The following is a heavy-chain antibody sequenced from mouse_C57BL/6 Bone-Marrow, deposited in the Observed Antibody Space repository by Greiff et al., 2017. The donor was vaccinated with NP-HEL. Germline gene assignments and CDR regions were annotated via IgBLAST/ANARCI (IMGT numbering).Heavy chain of an antibody. CDR2: IYPRSGNT. D-gene: IGHD2-1*01. V-gene: IGHV1-81*01. Sequence: QVHVKQSGAELARPGASVKLSCKASGYTFTSYGISWVKERTGQGLEWIGEIYPRSGNTYYNEKFKGKATLTADKSSSTAYMELRSLTSEDSAVYFCAKSYGNYPDYWGQGTTLTVSS. CDR1: GYTFTSYG. J-gene: IGHJ2*01. CDR3: AKSYGNYPDY.